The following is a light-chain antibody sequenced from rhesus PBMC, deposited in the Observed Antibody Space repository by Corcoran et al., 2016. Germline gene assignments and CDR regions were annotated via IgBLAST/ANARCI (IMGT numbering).Light chain of an antibody. J-gene: IGLJ1*01. V-gene: IGLV3S11*01. CDR3: GSWDNSGNHYI. CDR2: GNT. CDR1: SLKTYY. Sequence: SSGLTQEPALSVALGHTVRMTCQGDSLKTYYASWYQQKPGQVPVLVIYGNTNRPSGIPGRFSGSWSGNTGSLTITGAQVEDDADYYCGSWDNSGNHYIFGAGTRLTVL.